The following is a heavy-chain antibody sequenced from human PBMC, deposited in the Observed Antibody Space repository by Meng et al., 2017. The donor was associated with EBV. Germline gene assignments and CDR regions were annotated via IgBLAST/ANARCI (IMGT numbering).Heavy chain of an antibody. Sequence: QVQLVQSGSDVKRPGASVKVSFKASGYTFRNYAINWMRQVPGQGLEWMGWINTYSGKATFAQGFTGRFVFSLDTPVTTAHLQISGLKTEDSAVYYCARGVEENGSHYPFDSWGQGTLVTVSS. CDR2: INTYSGKA. V-gene: IGHV7-4-1*02. J-gene: IGHJ4*02. CDR1: GYTFRNYA. D-gene: IGHD1-1*01. CDR3: ARGVEENGSHYPFDS.